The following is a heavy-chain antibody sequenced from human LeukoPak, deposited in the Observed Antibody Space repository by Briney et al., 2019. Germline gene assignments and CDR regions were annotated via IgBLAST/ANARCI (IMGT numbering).Heavy chain of an antibody. Sequence: GGSLRLSCAASGFTVSSDYMSWVRQAPGKGLEWVSVIYSGGNTYYADSVRGRFTISRDNSKNTLYLQINSLRAEDTAVYYCARTVGFGQFDYWGQGTLVIVSS. CDR1: GFTVSSDY. CDR2: IYSGGNT. V-gene: IGHV3-66*02. D-gene: IGHD3-10*01. CDR3: ARTVGFGQFDY. J-gene: IGHJ4*02.